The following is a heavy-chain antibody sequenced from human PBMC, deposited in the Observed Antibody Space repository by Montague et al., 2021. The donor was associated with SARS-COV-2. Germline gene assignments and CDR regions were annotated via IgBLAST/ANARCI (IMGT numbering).Heavy chain of an antibody. CDR1: GASITSGSYY. D-gene: IGHD5-24*01. Sequence: SETLSLTCTVSGASITSGSYYWSWIRQSAGTRLEWIGYIYYSGSTNYNPSLKSRVTISVDTSKNQFSLKLSSVTAADTAVYYCARVFPRWLQFDPYFDYWGQGTLVTVSS. CDR3: ARVFPRWLQFDPYFDY. J-gene: IGHJ4*02. V-gene: IGHV4-61*10. CDR2: IYYSGST.